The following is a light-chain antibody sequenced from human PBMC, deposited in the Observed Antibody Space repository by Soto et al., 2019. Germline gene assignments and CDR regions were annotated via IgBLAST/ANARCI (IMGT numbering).Light chain of an antibody. V-gene: IGKV1-5*03. CDR3: QHYNSYSEA. CDR2: KAS. CDR1: QTISSW. Sequence: DIQMTQSPSTLSGSVGDRVTITCRASQTISSWLAWYQQKPGKAPKLLIYKASTLKSGVPSRFSGSVFGTEFTLTIIRLQPDDFATDYCQHYNSYSEAFGQGTKGDIK. J-gene: IGKJ1*01.